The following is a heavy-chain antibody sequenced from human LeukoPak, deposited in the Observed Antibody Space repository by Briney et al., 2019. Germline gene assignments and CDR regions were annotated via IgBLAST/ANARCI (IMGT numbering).Heavy chain of an antibody. J-gene: IGHJ6*03. CDR2: INHSGST. CDR3: ARALGSPKYYYYMDV. CDR1: GGSFSGYY. V-gene: IGHV4-34*01. Sequence: SETPSLTCAVHGGSFSGYYWSWIRQPPGKGLEWIGEINHSGSTNYNPSLKSRVTISVDTSKNQFSPKLSSVTAADTAVYYCARALGSPKYYYYMDVWGKGTTVTVSS. D-gene: IGHD2-15*01.